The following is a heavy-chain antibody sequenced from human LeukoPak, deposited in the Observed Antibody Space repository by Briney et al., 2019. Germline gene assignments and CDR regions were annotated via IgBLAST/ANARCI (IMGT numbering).Heavy chain of an antibody. Sequence: GGSLRLSCAASGFAFNFYAMSWVRQAPGKGLQWVSTINANGINTYYADSVRGRFTISRDNSKDTLYLQLNSLKAEDTAVYYCTVPQSGGNWFDPWGPGTQVTVSS. CDR3: TVPQSGGNWFDP. CDR2: INANGINT. D-gene: IGHD3-16*01. J-gene: IGHJ5*02. CDR1: GFAFNFYA. V-gene: IGHV3-23*01.